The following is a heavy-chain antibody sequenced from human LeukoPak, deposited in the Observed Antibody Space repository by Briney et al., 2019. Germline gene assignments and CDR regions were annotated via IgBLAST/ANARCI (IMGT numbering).Heavy chain of an antibody. V-gene: IGHV4-39*07. J-gene: IGHJ3*02. CDR3: ARVRVMIYYYDSSGYSLTAFDI. CDR1: GGSISSSSYY. CDR2: IYYSGST. D-gene: IGHD3-22*01. Sequence: SETLSLTCTVSGGSISSSSYYWGWIRQPPGKGLEWIGSIYYSGSTYYNPSLKSRVTTSVDTSKNQFSLKLSSVTAADTAVYYCARVRVMIYYYDSSGYSLTAFDIWGQGTMVTVSS.